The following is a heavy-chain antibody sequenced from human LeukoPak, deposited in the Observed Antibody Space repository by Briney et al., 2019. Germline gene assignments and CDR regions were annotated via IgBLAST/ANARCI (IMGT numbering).Heavy chain of an antibody. D-gene: IGHD3-22*01. CDR2: ISGYGGST. V-gene: IGHV3-23*01. CDR3: AKDAFPDTTGYYSPFDS. CDR1: GISFSSHG. Sequence: GTSLRLSCAASGISFSSHGMHWVRQAPGKGLEWVSTISGYGGSTYYADSVKGRFTISRDNSKNTLSLQMSSLRAEDTAVYYCAKDAFPDTTGYYSPFDSWGQGTLVAVSS. J-gene: IGHJ4*02.